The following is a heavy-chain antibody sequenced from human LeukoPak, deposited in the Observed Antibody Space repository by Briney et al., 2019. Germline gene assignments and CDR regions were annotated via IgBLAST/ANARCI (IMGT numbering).Heavy chain of an antibody. CDR2: IRYDGSNT. Sequence: PGGSLRLSCAASGFTFSSYGMHWVRQAPGKGLEWVAFIRYDGSNTYYADSVKGRFTISRDNSKNTLYLQMNSLRAEDTAVYYCVKDRRNYGSGSSIDIWGQGTMVTVSS. CDR3: VKDRRNYGSGSSIDI. J-gene: IGHJ3*02. V-gene: IGHV3-30*02. CDR1: GFTFSSYG. D-gene: IGHD3-10*01.